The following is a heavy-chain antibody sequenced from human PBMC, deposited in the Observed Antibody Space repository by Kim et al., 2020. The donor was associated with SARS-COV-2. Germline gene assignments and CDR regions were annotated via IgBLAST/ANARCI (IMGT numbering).Heavy chain of an antibody. Sequence: SETLSLTCAVYGGSFRGYFWSWIRQSPGKGLEWIGEIKDSGDTNYNPSLKSRFSISVDTSKNQFSLKMSSVTAADTAMYYCARADVLRYFDWILVGFDFWSQGTMVTVSS. CDR1: GGSFRGYF. D-gene: IGHD3-9*01. J-gene: IGHJ3*01. CDR2: IKDSGDT. V-gene: IGHV4-34*01. CDR3: ARADVLRYFDWILVGFDF.